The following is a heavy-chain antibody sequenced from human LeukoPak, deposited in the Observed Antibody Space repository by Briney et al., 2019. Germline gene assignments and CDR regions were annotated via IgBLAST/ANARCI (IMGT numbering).Heavy chain of an antibody. V-gene: IGHV3-30*04. Sequence: GRSLRLSCAASGFTFSSYTMHWVRQAPGKGLEWVAVISYDGSNKFYADSVKGRFTISRDNSKNTLYLQMNSLRAEDTAVYYCAKDRDSSSWYPTTIDYWGQGTLVTVSS. CDR3: AKDRDSSSWYPTTIDY. J-gene: IGHJ4*02. D-gene: IGHD6-13*01. CDR2: ISYDGSNK. CDR1: GFTFSSYT.